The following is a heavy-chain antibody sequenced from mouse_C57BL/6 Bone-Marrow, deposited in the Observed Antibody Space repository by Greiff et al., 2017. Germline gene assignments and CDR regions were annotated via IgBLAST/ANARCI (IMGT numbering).Heavy chain of an antibody. J-gene: IGHJ4*01. Sequence: EVKLMESGEGLVKPGGSLKLSCAASGFTFSSYAMSWVRQTPEKRLEWVAYISSGGDYIYYADTVKGRFTISSDNARNTLYLQMSSLKSEDTAMYYCTRGRGITAFYYYAMDYWGQGTSVTVSS. CDR3: TRGRGITAFYYYAMDY. V-gene: IGHV5-9-1*02. CDR2: ISSGGDYI. CDR1: GFTFSSYA. D-gene: IGHD2-4*01.